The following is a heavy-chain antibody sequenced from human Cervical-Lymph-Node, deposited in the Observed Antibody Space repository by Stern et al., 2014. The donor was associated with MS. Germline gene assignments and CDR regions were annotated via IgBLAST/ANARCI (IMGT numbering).Heavy chain of an antibody. J-gene: IGHJ5*02. V-gene: IGHV4-30-4*01. CDR3: ASANCSSTSCPNWFDP. Sequence: QVQLVESGPGLVKPSQTLSLTCTVSGGSISSGDYYWSWIRQPPGQGLEWIGYIYYSGSTYYNPSLKSRVTISVDTSKNQFSLKLSSVTAADTAVYYCASANCSSTSCPNWFDPWGQGTLVTVSS. D-gene: IGHD2-2*01. CDR2: IYYSGST. CDR1: GGSISSGDYY.